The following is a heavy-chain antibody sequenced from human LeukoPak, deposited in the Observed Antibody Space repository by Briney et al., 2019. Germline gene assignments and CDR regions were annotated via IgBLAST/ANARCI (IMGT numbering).Heavy chain of an antibody. D-gene: IGHD6-13*01. J-gene: IGHJ4*02. V-gene: IGHV4-59*08. CDR1: GGSISNYY. CDR2: IYYSGST. Sequence: SETLSLTCTVSGGSISNYYWNWIRQPPGKGLEWIGYIYYSGSTNYNPSLKSRVAISVDASKKQFSLKLSSVTAADTAVYYCARQGGYSSSPDYWGQGTLVTVSS. CDR3: ARQGGYSSSPDY.